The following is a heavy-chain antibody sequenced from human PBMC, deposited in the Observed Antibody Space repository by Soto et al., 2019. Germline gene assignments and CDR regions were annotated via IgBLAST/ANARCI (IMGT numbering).Heavy chain of an antibody. J-gene: IGHJ4*02. V-gene: IGHV3-7*01. Sequence: EVQLVESGGGLVQPGGSLRLSCAASGFTFSSYWMSWVRQAPGKGLEWVANIKQDGSEKYYVDSVKGRFTISRDNAKNSLYLQMNSLRAEDTAVYYCARSGLSSWYYDYIWGSYRYLVYWGQGTLVTVSS. CDR2: IKQDGSEK. D-gene: IGHD3-16*02. CDR3: ARSGLSSWYYDYIWGSYRYLVY. CDR1: GFTFSSYW.